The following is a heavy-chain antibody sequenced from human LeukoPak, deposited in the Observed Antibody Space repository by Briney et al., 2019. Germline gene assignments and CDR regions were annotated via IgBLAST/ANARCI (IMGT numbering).Heavy chain of an antibody. Sequence: GGSLRLSCAASGFTFSDYYMTWIRQAPGGGLEWVSYISSSGYYTNYADSVKGRFTISRDNSKNMVYLQMNSLRAEDTAVYYCAKDHGFYSSGWNPLFDYWGQGTLVTVSS. CDR1: GFTFSDYY. V-gene: IGHV3-11*05. D-gene: IGHD6-19*01. J-gene: IGHJ4*02. CDR2: ISSSGYYT. CDR3: AKDHGFYSSGWNPLFDY.